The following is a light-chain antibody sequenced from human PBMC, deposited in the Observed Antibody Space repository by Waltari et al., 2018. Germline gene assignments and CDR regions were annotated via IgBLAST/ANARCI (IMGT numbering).Light chain of an antibody. J-gene: IGLJ3*02. CDR2: DVS. CDR3: SSYTSTWV. Sequence: QSALTQSASVSGSPGQSITISCTGTSSAFAAFNYVSRYQQHPGKAPQLMIYDVSKRPSGVSNRFSGSKSGNTASLTISGLQAEDEADYYCSSYTSTWVFGGGTKLTVL. V-gene: IGLV2-14*01. CDR1: SSAFAAFNY.